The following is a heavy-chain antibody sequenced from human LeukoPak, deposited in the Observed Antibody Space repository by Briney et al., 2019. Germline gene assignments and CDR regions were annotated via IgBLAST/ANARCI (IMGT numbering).Heavy chain of an antibody. CDR2: IRQDGSEK. CDR1: GFTFSSYA. D-gene: IGHD6-6*01. Sequence: GGSLRLSCAASGFTFSSYAMSWVRQAPGKGLEWVASIRQDGSEKHYVDSVEGRFTISRDNAKNSLHLQMNSLRAEDTAVYYCAKGSSRPPNAFDIWGQGTLVTVSS. V-gene: IGHV3-7*01. J-gene: IGHJ3*02. CDR3: AKGSSRPPNAFDI.